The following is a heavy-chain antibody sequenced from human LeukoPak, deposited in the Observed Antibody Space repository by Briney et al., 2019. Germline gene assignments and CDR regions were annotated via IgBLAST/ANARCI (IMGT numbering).Heavy chain of an antibody. J-gene: IGHJ3*02. CDR2: IHPGDSDT. V-gene: IGHV5-51*01. D-gene: IGHD6-19*01. Sequence: GESLKISCKGAGYKFTSYWIGWVRQMPGKGLEWMGIIHPGDSDTRYSPSFQGQVTISADKSIGTAYLRWSSLKASDTAMYYCARHIDGGWPDIWGQGTMVTVSS. CDR1: GYKFTSYW. CDR3: ARHIDGGWPDI.